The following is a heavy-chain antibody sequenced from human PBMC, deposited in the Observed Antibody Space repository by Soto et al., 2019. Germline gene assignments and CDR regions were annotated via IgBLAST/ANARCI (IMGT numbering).Heavy chain of an antibody. D-gene: IGHD3-9*01. CDR3: ARDPVLRYFDWLLYDAVYFDY. Sequence: QVQLVESGGGVVQPGRSLRLSCAASGFTFSSYGMHWVRQAPGKGLEWVAVIWYDGSNKYYADSVKGRFTISRDNSKNTLYLQMNSLRAEDTAVYYCARDPVLRYFDWLLYDAVYFDYWGQGTLVTVSS. CDR1: GFTFSSYG. CDR2: IWYDGSNK. J-gene: IGHJ4*02. V-gene: IGHV3-33*01.